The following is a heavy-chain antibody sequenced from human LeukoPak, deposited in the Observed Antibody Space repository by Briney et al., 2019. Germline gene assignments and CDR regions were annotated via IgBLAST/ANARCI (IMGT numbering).Heavy chain of an antibody. D-gene: IGHD5-24*01. CDR1: GFTFSSYS. Sequence: GGSLRLSCAASGFTFSSYSMNWVRQAPGKGLEWVSSISSSSSYIYYADSVKGRFTISRDNAKNSLYLQMNSLRAEDTAVYYCARQGPDGYTVDYWGQGTPVTVSS. V-gene: IGHV3-21*01. J-gene: IGHJ4*02. CDR2: ISSSSSYI. CDR3: ARQGPDGYTVDY.